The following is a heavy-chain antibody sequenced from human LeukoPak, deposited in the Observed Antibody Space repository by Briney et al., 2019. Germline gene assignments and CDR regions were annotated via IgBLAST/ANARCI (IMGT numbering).Heavy chain of an antibody. V-gene: IGHV3-21*01. J-gene: IGHJ6*03. CDR1: GFTFSSFY. Sequence: GSLRLSCAASGFTFSSFYMNWVRQAPGKGLEWVSSISSSSTYIYYADSVKGRFTISRDNAKNSLYLQMNSLRAEDTAVYYCARGDYYYQYMDVWGKGTTVTVSS. CDR2: ISSSSTYI. CDR3: ARGDYYYQYMDV.